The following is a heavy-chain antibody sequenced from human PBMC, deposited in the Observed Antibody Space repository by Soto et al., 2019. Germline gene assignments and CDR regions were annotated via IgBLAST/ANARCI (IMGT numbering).Heavy chain of an antibody. CDR3: ARDGGTLGFDY. CDR1: TFSFGTSW. V-gene: IGHV3-7*01. D-gene: IGHD7-27*01. Sequence: GGSLRLSCAASTFSFGTSWMTWVRQAPGKGLEWVAKIKEDGSEKYYVDSVKGRFTIPRDNAKNSLYLQMNSLRAEDTAVYYCARDGGTLGFDYWGQGTLVTVSS. J-gene: IGHJ4*02. CDR2: IKEDGSEK.